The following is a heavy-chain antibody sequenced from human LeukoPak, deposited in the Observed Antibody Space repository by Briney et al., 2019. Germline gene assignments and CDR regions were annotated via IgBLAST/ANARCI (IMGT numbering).Heavy chain of an antibody. J-gene: IGHJ4*02. V-gene: IGHV3-30*04. Sequence: GGSLRLSCAASGFTFSSYAMHWVRQAPGKGLEWVAVISYDGSNKYYADSVKGRFTISRDNSKNTLYLQMNSLRAEDTAVYYCSGGGGYSRSGVDYWGQGTLVPVPS. CDR1: GFTFSSYA. D-gene: IGHD6-13*01. CDR2: ISYDGSNK. CDR3: SGGGGYSRSGVDY.